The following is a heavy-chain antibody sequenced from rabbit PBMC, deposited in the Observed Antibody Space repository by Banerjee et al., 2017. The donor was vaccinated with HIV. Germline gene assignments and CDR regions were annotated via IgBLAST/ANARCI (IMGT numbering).Heavy chain of an antibody. J-gene: IGHJ4*01. CDR2: IATGSGSI. V-gene: IGHV1S45*01. CDR1: GFYLSSRYW. CDR3: EREDSAGYGDVKL. D-gene: IGHD6-1*01. Sequence: QEQLEESGGDLVKPEGSLTLTCTASGFYLSSRYWICWVRQAPGKGLEWIACIATGSGSINYASWAKGRFTISKTSSTTVTLQMTSLTAADTATYFCEREDSAGYGDVKLWGPGTLVTVS.